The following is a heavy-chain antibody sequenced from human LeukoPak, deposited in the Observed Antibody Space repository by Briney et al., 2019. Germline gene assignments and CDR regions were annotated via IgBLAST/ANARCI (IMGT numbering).Heavy chain of an antibody. CDR1: GGSISSGSYY. CDR2: IYTSGST. CDR3: ARGLVVRWATADWFDP. V-gene: IGHV4-61*02. Sequence: SETLSLTCTVSGGSISSGSYYWSWIRQPAGKGLEWIGRIYTSGSTNYNPSLKSRVTISVDTSNNQFSLKLSSVTAADTAVYYCARGLVVRWATADWFDPWGQGTLVTVSS. D-gene: IGHD3-10*01. J-gene: IGHJ5*02.